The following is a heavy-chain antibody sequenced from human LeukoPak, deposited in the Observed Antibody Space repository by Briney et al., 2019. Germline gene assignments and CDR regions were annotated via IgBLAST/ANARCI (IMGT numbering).Heavy chain of an antibody. D-gene: IGHD5-18*01. J-gene: IGHJ1*01. Sequence: GASVKVCCKASGYTFTGYYMHGVRQAPGQGLEWMGWINPNSGGTNYAQKFQGRVTMTRDTSISTAYMELSRLRSDDTAVYYCARGAGIQLWLLGRLSEYFQHWGQGTLVTVSS. CDR3: ARGAGIQLWLLGRLSEYFQH. CDR2: INPNSGGT. CDR1: GYTFTGYY. V-gene: IGHV1-2*02.